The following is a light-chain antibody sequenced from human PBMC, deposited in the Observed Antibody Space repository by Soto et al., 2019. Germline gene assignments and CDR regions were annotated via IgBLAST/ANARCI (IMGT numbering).Light chain of an antibody. CDR2: GAT. CDR3: QQYRSSPRT. J-gene: IGKJ1*01. Sequence: EIGMTQSPATLSVSPGERATLSCRASQSVSSNLAWYQQKPGQAPRLLVYGATTRATDAPAKFRGRGSGTEFSLTISSLQSEDSATYYCQQYRSSPRTFGQGSRVEI. CDR1: QSVSSN. V-gene: IGKV3-15*01.